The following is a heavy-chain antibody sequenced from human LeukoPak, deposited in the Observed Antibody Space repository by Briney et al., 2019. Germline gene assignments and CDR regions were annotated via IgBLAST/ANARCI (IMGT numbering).Heavy chain of an antibody. Sequence: PSETLSLTRTVSGGSVSDYYWSWIRQSPGKGLEWIGYIYYTGTSYNPSLKSRVTISADTSKNQFSLNLSSVTAADTAVYCASRKLGNDYWGQGTLVTVSS. V-gene: IGHV4-59*02. CDR2: IYYTGT. J-gene: IGHJ4*02. D-gene: IGHD7-27*01. CDR3: ASRKLGNDY. CDR1: GGSVSDYY.